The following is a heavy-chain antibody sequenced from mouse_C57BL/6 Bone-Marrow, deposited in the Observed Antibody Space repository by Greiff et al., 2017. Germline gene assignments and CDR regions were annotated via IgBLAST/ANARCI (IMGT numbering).Heavy chain of an antibody. CDR3: ARSRLYYAMDY. J-gene: IGHJ4*01. Sequence: QVQLQQPGAELVRPGTSVKLSCKASGYTFTSYWMHWVKQRPGQGLEWIGVIDPSDSYTNYNQKFKGKATLTVDTSSSTAYMQLSSLTAEDSAVYYCARSRLYYAMDYWGQGTSGTVAS. CDR2: IDPSDSYT. V-gene: IGHV1-59*01. CDR1: GYTFTSYW.